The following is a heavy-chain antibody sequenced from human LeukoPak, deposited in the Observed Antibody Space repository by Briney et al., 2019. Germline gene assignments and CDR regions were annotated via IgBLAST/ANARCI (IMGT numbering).Heavy chain of an antibody. CDR2: ISAYNGNT. J-gene: IGHJ4*02. Sequence: ASVKVSCKASGYTFTSYGISWVRQAPGQGLEWMGWISAYNGNTNYAQKLQGRVTMTTDTSTSTAYMELRSLRSDDTAVYYCARDRGDYGDYGKDYWGQGTLVTVSS. CDR1: GYTFTSYG. V-gene: IGHV1-18*01. CDR3: ARDRGDYGDYGKDY. D-gene: IGHD4-17*01.